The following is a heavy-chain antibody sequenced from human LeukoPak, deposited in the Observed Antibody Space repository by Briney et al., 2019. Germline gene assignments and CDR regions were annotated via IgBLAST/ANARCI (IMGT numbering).Heavy chain of an antibody. CDR2: ISGNAGTT. V-gene: IGHV3-23*01. CDR1: GFTFSSYA. CDR3: AKEGGYLGPFDY. J-gene: IGHJ4*02. Sequence: GGSLRLSCAASGFTFSSYAMSWVRPAPGKGLEWVSTISGNAGTTYYADSVKGRFTISRDTSKNTLYLQMNSLRAEDTAVYYCAKEGGYLGPFDYWGQGTLVTVSS. D-gene: IGHD1-1*01.